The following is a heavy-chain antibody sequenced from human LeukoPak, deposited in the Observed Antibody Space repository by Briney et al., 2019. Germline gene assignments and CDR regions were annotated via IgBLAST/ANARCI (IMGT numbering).Heavy chain of an antibody. Sequence: PGGSLRLSCAASGFTFSSYSMNWVRQAPGKGLEWVSSISSSSSYIYYADSVKGRFTISRDNAKNSLYLQMNSLRAEDTAVYYCARMWYGSSGYYRLGFDYWGQGTLVTVSS. CDR3: ARMWYGSSGYYRLGFDY. CDR1: GFTFSSYS. J-gene: IGHJ4*02. D-gene: IGHD3-22*01. V-gene: IGHV3-21*01. CDR2: ISSSSSYI.